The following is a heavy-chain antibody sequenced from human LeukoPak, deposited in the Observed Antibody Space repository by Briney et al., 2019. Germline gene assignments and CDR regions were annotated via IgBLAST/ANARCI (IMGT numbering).Heavy chain of an antibody. CDR2: IYSGGST. CDR3: ARALCGGDCLTFDY. J-gene: IGHJ4*02. Sequence: PGGSLRLSCAASGFTVSSNYMSWIRQAPGKGLEWVSVIYSGGSTYYADSVKGRFTISRDNSKNTLYLQMNSLRAEDTAVYYCARALCGGDCLTFDYWGQGTLVTVSS. D-gene: IGHD2-21*01. V-gene: IGHV3-53*01. CDR1: GFTVSSNY.